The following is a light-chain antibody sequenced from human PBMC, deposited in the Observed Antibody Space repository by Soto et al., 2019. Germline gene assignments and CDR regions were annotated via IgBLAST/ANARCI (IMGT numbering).Light chain of an antibody. Sequence: EIVMTQSPATLSVSPGERATLSCRASQSVSSNLAWYQQKPGQAPRLLIYGASTRATGIPARFSGSGSGTEFTLTLSSLQSEDFAIYYCQQYHNWPLYTFGQGTKLDIK. V-gene: IGKV3-15*01. CDR1: QSVSSN. CDR3: QQYHNWPLYT. CDR2: GAS. J-gene: IGKJ2*01.